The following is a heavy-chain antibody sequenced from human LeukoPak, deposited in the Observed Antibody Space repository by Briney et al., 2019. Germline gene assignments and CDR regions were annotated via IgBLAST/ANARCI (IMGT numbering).Heavy chain of an antibody. Sequence: PGGSLRLSCAASGFTFSSYSMNWVRQAPGKGLEWVSYISSSSSTIYYADSVKGRFTIPRDNAKNSLYLQMNSLRAEDTAFYFCAKRGVVIRVILVGFHKEAYYFESWGQGALVTVSS. D-gene: IGHD3/OR15-3a*01. CDR3: AKRGVVIRVILVGFHKEAYYFES. CDR1: GFTFSSYS. J-gene: IGHJ4*02. V-gene: IGHV3-48*04. CDR2: ISSSSSTI.